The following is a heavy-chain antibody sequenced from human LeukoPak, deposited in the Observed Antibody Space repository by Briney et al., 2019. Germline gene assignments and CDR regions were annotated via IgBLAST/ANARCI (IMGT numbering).Heavy chain of an antibody. CDR3: AREYRWLQFGYFDY. J-gene: IGHJ4*02. D-gene: IGHD5-24*01. CDR1: GYTFTSYG. Sequence: ASVKVSCTASGYTFTSYGISWVRQAPGQGLEWMGWISAYNGNTNYAQKLQGRVTMTTDTSTSTAYMELRSLRSDDTAVYYCAREYRWLQFGYFDYWGQGTLVTVSS. CDR2: ISAYNGNT. V-gene: IGHV1-18*01.